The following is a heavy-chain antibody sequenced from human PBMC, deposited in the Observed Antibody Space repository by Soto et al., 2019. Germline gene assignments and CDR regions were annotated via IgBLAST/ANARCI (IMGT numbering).Heavy chain of an antibody. CDR1: GYSFTSYG. Sequence: ASVKVSCKASGYSFTSYGISWVRQAPGQGLEWMGWINAYNGNTGYAQKFQGRVTMTTDTSTSTAYMELSSLRSEDTAVYYCARGYCSSTSCHFDYWGQGTLVTVSS. D-gene: IGHD2-2*01. CDR3: ARGYCSSTSCHFDY. J-gene: IGHJ4*02. CDR2: INAYNGNT. V-gene: IGHV1-18*01.